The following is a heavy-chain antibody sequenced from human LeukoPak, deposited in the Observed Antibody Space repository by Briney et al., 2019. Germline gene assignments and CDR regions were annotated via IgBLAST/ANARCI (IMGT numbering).Heavy chain of an antibody. Sequence: GASVKVSCKASGYTFTDYYIHWVRQATGQGLEWMGRINPKNGGTNYAQKFQGRVTMTRDTSISTAYMELSRLRSDDTAVFYCARDPWGGDIVVIPAAIHDPWGQGTLVTVSS. CDR2: INPKNGGT. CDR3: ARDPWGGDIVVIPAAIHDP. D-gene: IGHD2-2*01. CDR1: GYTFTDYY. V-gene: IGHV1-2*06. J-gene: IGHJ5*02.